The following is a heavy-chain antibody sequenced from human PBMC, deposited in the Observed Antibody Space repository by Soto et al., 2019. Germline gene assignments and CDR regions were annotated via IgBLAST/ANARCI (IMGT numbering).Heavy chain of an antibody. CDR3: ISTLGARFNY. D-gene: IGHD1-26*01. Sequence: ASVKVSCKASGYTFTSQNMHWVRQAPGQGLEWMGVINPSIGTTTYAQKFQGRVTMTSDTSTSSVYMEVSSLISEDTAVYYCISTLGARFNYWGQGALVTVS. J-gene: IGHJ4*02. CDR2: INPSIGTT. CDR1: GYTFTSQN. V-gene: IGHV1-46*03.